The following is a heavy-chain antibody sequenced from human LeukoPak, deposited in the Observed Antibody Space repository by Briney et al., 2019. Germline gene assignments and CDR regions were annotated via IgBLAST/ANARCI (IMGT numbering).Heavy chain of an antibody. J-gene: IGHJ4*02. V-gene: IGHV3-21*01. CDR3: AKVAFWSGYAYFDY. CDR2: ISSSSSYI. Sequence: GSLRLSCAASGFTLSSYSMNWVRQAPGKGLEWVSSISSSSSYIYYADSVKGRFTISRDNAKNSLYLQMNSLRAEDTAVYYCAKVAFWSGYAYFDYWGQGTLVTVSS. D-gene: IGHD3-3*01. CDR1: GFTLSSYS.